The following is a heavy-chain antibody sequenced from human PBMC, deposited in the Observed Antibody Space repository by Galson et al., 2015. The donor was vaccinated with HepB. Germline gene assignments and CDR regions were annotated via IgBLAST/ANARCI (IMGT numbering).Heavy chain of an antibody. Sequence: QSGAEVKKPGESLKTSCKASGYTFIDYYIHWVRQAPGEGLEWMGWIVPNSDVTNPAQKFQGRVTMTRDTSISTAYMELNTLRSDDTAIYYCARAEYPYYYYGMDVWGQGTTVTVSS. CDR1: GYTFIDYY. CDR2: IVPNSDVT. V-gene: IGHV1-2*02. J-gene: IGHJ6*02. D-gene: IGHD6-6*01. CDR3: ARAEYPYYYYGMDV.